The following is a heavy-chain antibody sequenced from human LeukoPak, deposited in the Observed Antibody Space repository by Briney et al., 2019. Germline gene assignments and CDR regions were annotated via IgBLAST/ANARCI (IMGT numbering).Heavy chain of an antibody. CDR3: AKDPYDSSGYFTN. D-gene: IGHD3-22*01. Sequence: GGSLRLSCAASGFAFSSFAMTWVRQAPEKGLEWVSTISESGGTTYYADSVKGRFTISRDNSKNTLYLQMNSLRAEDTAVYYCAKDPYDSSGYFTNWGQGTLVTVSS. J-gene: IGHJ4*02. V-gene: IGHV3-23*01. CDR1: GFAFSSFA. CDR2: ISESGGTT.